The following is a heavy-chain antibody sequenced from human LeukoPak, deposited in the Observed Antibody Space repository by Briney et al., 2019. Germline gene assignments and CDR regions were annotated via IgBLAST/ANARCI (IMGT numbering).Heavy chain of an antibody. D-gene: IGHD3-22*01. CDR3: ARELTGQTYYYDSSGYSRFDP. CDR1: GGTFSSYA. CDR2: IIRIFGTA. Sequence: SVKVSCKASGGTFSSYAMSWVRQAPGQGLEWMGGIIRIFGTAYYAQKFQGRVTITTDESTSTAYMELSSLRSEDTAVYYCARELTGQTYYYDSSGYSRFDPWGQGTLVTVSS. V-gene: IGHV1-69*05. J-gene: IGHJ5*02.